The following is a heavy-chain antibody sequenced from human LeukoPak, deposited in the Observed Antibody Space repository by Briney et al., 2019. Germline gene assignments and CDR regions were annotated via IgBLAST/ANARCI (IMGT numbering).Heavy chain of an antibody. CDR2: MNPNSGNT. CDR3: ASFTYYDILTGYSAFDI. D-gene: IGHD3-9*01. J-gene: IGHJ3*02. CDR1: GYTFTSYD. V-gene: IGHV1-8*01. Sequence: ASVKVSCKASGYTFTSYDINWVRQATGQGLEWMGWMNPNSGNTGYAQKFQGRVTMTRNTSISTAYMELSSLRSEDTAVYYCASFTYYDILTGYSAFDIWGQGTMVTVSS.